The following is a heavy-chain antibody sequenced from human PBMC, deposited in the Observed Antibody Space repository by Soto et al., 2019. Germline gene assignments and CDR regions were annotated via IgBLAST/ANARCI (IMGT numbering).Heavy chain of an antibody. CDR3: ARVPDR. J-gene: IGHJ5*02. V-gene: IGHV4-30-2*01. Sequence: LRLQDSAPGLLNPPQTCSLPCAVSGDSIGRGGNSWRWLRQPPGRGLEWIGYIYHSGSTYYTPSLKSRVTISVDRSKNQFSLKLSSVTAADTAVYYCARVPDRWGQGTLVTVSS. CDR1: GDSIGRGGNS. CDR2: IYHSGST. D-gene: IGHD2-2*01.